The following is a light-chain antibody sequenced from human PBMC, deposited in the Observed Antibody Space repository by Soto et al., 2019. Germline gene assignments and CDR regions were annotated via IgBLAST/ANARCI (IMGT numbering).Light chain of an antibody. CDR2: RAS. CDR1: HYVYSN. V-gene: IGKV3-15*01. J-gene: IGKJ1*01. Sequence: EIVMTQSPATLSMSPGERATLSCTASHYVYSNVAWFQQRPGQAPRLLRYRASARATGTPARFSGSGSGTEFTLTITSLQSEDFAVYYCQQYHNLWTFGQGTEVEIK. CDR3: QQYHNLWT.